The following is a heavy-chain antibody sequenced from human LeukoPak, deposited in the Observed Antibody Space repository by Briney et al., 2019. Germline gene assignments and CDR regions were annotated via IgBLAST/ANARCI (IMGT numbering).Heavy chain of an antibody. CDR3: AKDYCSSTSCRILYYFDY. J-gene: IGHJ4*02. Sequence: PGGSLRLSCAASGFTFSSYAMSWVRQAPGKGLEWVSAISGSGGSTYYADSVKGRFTISIDNSKNTLYLHMHSLTAEGTAVYYCAKDYCSSTSCRILYYFDYWGQGTLVTVSS. V-gene: IGHV3-23*01. CDR2: ISGSGGST. D-gene: IGHD2-2*01. CDR1: GFTFSSYA.